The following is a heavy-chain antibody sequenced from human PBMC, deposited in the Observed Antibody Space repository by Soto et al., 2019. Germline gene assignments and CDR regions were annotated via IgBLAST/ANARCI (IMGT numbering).Heavy chain of an antibody. D-gene: IGHD3-9*01. V-gene: IGHV1-8*01. Sequence: ASVNVSCKASGYTFTSYDINWVRQATGQGLEWMGWMNPNSGNTGYAQKFQGRVTMTRNTSISTAYMELSSLRSEDTAVYYCARGPKYYDILTGYYPYYSDYWGKGNMVTVSP. CDR3: ARGPKYYDILTGYYPYYSDY. CDR1: GYTFTSYD. J-gene: IGHJ4*02. CDR2: MNPNSGNT.